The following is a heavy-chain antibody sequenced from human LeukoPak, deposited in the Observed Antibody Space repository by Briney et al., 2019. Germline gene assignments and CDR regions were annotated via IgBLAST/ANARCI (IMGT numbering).Heavy chain of an antibody. Sequence: ASVKVSCKASGYTFTSYGISWVRQAPGQGLEWMGWISAYNGNTNYAQKLQGRVTMTTDTSTSTAYMELRGLRSDDTAVYYCARDSYYGSGSYQQYNPNPLYYGMDVWGQGTTVTVSS. CDR2: ISAYNGNT. CDR1: GYTFTSYG. J-gene: IGHJ6*02. CDR3: ARDSYYGSGSYQQYNPNPLYYGMDV. V-gene: IGHV1-18*01. D-gene: IGHD3-10*01.